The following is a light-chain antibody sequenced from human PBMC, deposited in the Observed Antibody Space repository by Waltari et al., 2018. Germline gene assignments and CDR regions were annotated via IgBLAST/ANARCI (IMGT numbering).Light chain of an antibody. CDR1: ALPNQF. Sequence: SYELTQPPSVSVSPGQTAKITCSGDALPNQFAYWFQQKPGQAPVLIIYKDSRRPSGLPERFSGSNSGTTVTLTITGVQAEDEADYYCESADNSGAYVFGGGTKVSVL. CDR3: ESADNSGAYV. J-gene: IGLJ1*01. CDR2: KDS. V-gene: IGLV3-25*03.